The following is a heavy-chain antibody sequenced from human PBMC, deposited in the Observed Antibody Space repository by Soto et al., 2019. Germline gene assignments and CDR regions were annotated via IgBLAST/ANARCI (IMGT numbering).Heavy chain of an antibody. CDR3: AKYITMVRGVIIEAFDI. D-gene: IGHD3-10*01. J-gene: IGHJ3*02. V-gene: IGHV3-23*01. CDR2: ISGSGGST. CDR1: GFTFSSYA. Sequence: EVQLLESGGGLVQPGGSLRLSCAASGFTFSSYAMSWVRQAPGKGLEWVSAISGSGGSTYYADSVKGRFTISRDNSKNRLYLQMNSLRAEDTAVYYCAKYITMVRGVIIEAFDIWGQGTMVTVSS.